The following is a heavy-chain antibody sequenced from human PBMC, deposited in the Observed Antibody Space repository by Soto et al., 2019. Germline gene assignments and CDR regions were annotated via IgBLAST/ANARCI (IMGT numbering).Heavy chain of an antibody. V-gene: IGHV1-69*02. CDR2: IIPILGIA. CDR1: GGTFSSYT. CDR3: AMEYCSSTSCYRDY. Sequence: QVQLVQSGAEVKKPGSSVKVSCKASGGTFSSYTISWVRQAPGQGLEWMGRIIPILGIANYAQKFQGRVTIPADKSKSTASMELISLRSEDTAVYYCAMEYCSSTSCYRDYWGQGTLVTVSS. D-gene: IGHD2-2*02. J-gene: IGHJ4*02.